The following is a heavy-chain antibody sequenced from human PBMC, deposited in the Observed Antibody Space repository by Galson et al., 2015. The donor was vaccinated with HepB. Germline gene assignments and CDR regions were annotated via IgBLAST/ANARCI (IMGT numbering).Heavy chain of an antibody. CDR3: ARDRDGAWTFDY. V-gene: IGHV1-46*03. CDR2: MHPRSGDT. Sequence: SVKVSCKASGYSFTSYHMHWVRQAPGKGLEWMGIMHPRSGDTSNAQKFQGRLTMTSDTSTSTVYMELSSLKSEDTAVYYCARDRDGAWTFDYWGQGALVTVSS. CDR1: GYSFTSYH. D-gene: IGHD1-1*01. J-gene: IGHJ4*02.